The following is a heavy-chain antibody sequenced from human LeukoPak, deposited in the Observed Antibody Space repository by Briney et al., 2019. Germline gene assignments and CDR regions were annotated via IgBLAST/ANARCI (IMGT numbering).Heavy chain of an antibody. Sequence: SETLSLTCTVSGYSFSSGYYWGFIRPPPGKGLEWIGSIYHSGSTYYHPSLKSRVTITVDTSKNQFSLKLSSVTAADTAVYYCARGFPYCSCTSCPVDYWGQGTLVTVSS. V-gene: IGHV4-38-2*02. CDR2: IYHSGST. J-gene: IGHJ4*02. CDR3: ARGFPYCSCTSCPVDY. D-gene: IGHD2-2*01. CDR1: GYSFSSGYY.